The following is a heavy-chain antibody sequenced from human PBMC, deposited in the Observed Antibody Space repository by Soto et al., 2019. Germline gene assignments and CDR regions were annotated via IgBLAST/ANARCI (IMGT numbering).Heavy chain of an antibody. CDR1: GYTFTAYY. V-gene: IGHV1-2*02. CDR3: ARGDFDSSANYYAGWFDG. D-gene: IGHD3-22*01. Sequence: QVQLVQSGAEAKKPGASVKVSCKASGYTFTAYYMHWLRQAPGQGLEWMGWINPNSGGTKYAQKFQGRVTITNDTSISTAYMELGRLGSDDTAVYYCARGDFDSSANYYAGWFDGWGQGILVTV. J-gene: IGHJ5*02. CDR2: INPNSGGT.